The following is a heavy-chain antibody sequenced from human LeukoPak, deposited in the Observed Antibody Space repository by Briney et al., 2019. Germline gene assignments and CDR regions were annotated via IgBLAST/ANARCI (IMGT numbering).Heavy chain of an antibody. CDR1: GGSISSGGYY. CDR2: IYYSGST. CDR3: ARVRGTVTIYYYYYMDV. J-gene: IGHJ6*03. V-gene: IGHV4-31*03. D-gene: IGHD4-17*01. Sequence: PSQTLSPTCTVSGGSISSGGYYWSWIRQHPGKGLEWIGYIYYSGSTYYNPSLKSRVTISVDTSKNQFSLKLSSVTAADTAVYYCARVRGTVTIYYYYYMDVWGKGTTVTVSS.